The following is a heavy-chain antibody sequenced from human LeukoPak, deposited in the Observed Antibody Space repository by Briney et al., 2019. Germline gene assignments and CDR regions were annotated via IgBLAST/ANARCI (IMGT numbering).Heavy chain of an antibody. J-gene: IGHJ4*02. V-gene: IGHV4-34*01. Sequence: SETLSLTCAVYGGSFSGYYWSWIRQPPGKGLEWIGEINHSGSTNYNPSLKSRVTILVDTSKNQFSLKLSSVTAADTAVYYCARGAGIRIYWGQGTLVTVSS. D-gene: IGHD6-13*01. CDR2: INHSGST. CDR3: ARGAGIRIY. CDR1: GGSFSGYY.